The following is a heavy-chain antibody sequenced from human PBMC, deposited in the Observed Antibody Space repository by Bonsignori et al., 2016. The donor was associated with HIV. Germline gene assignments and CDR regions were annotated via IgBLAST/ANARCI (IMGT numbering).Heavy chain of an antibody. CDR3: ARGSRTDMALQFDY. V-gene: IGHV1-69*01. D-gene: IGHD2-15*01. CDR2: ILPIYDIL. Sequence: WVRQAPGQGLEWMGAILPIYDILKYAQKFQGRVTITADESTSTAYMELSSLRSEDTAVYYCARGSRTDMALQFDYWGQGTLVTVSS. J-gene: IGHJ4*02.